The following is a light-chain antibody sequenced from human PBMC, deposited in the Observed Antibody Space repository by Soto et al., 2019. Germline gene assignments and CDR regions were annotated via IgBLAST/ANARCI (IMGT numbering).Light chain of an antibody. CDR2: GNN. CDR1: NSNIGINT. J-gene: IGLJ2*01. CDR3: AAWDDSLNGVV. Sequence: QSVLTQPPSASGTPGQRVIISCSGSNSNIGINTVNWYQQLPGTAPKLLNYGNNQRPSGVPDRFSGSKSGTSASLAISGLHSEDEADYYCAAWDDSLNGVVFGGGTKLTVL. V-gene: IGLV1-44*01.